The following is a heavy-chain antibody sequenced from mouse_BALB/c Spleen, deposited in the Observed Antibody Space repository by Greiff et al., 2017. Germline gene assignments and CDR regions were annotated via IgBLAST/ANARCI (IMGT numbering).Heavy chain of an antibody. D-gene: IGHD2-1*01. V-gene: IGHV5-6-5*01. J-gene: IGHJ1*01. Sequence: EVMLVESGGGLVKPGGSLKLSCAASGFTFSSYAMSWVRQTPEKRLEWVASISSGGSTNYPDRVKGRFTISRDNASNILYLQMSSLRSEDTAMYYCARPPGNYDWYFDVWGAGTTVTVSS. CDR2: ISSGGST. CDR1: GFTFSSYA. CDR3: ARPPGNYDWYFDV.